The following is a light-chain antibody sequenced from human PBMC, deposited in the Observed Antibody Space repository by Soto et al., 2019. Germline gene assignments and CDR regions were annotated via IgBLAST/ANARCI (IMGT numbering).Light chain of an antibody. CDR2: DAS. V-gene: IGKV1-5*01. Sequence: DIQMTQSPSTLSASLGDRVTITCRASQSISSGLAWYQQKPGKAPKLLIYDASSLESGVPQRFSGSGSGTEFTLTISSLQTDDFSTYYCQQYHSYWTFGQGTKVDIK. J-gene: IGKJ1*01. CDR1: QSISSG. CDR3: QQYHSYWT.